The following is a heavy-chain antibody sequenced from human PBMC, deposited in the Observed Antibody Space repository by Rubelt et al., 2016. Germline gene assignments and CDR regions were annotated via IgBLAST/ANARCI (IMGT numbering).Heavy chain of an antibody. CDR1: GYTFTTYA. D-gene: IGHD3-10*02. CDR2: INPGNGNT. CDR3: ARDVFGY. J-gene: IGHJ4*02. Sequence: QVQLVQSGAEVKKPGASVKVSCKASGYTFTTYAMHWVRQAPGQRLEWMGWINPGNGNTKYSQKFQGRVTITRDTSASTAYMELSSLRSEDTAVYYCARDVFGYWGQGTLVTVSS. V-gene: IGHV1-3*01.